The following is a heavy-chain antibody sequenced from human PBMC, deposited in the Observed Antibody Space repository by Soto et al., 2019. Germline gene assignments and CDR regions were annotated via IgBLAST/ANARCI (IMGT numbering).Heavy chain of an antibody. D-gene: IGHD2-15*01. CDR2: IKSKTDGGTT. J-gene: IGHJ6*02. V-gene: IGHV3-15*07. CDR1: GFTFSNAW. Sequence: EVQLVESGGGLVKPGGSLRLSCAASGFTFSNAWMNWVRQAPGKGLEWVGRIKSKTDGGTTDYAAPVKGRFTISRDDSKNTLYLQMNSLKTEDTAVYYCTTAYLPTPKTYYYYGMDVWGQGTTVTVSS. CDR3: TTAYLPTPKTYYYYGMDV.